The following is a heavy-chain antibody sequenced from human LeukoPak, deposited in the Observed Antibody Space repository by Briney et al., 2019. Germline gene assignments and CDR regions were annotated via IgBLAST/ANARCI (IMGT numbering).Heavy chain of an antibody. Sequence: GGSLRLSCAASGFTFSSYSMNWVRQAPGKGLEWVSSISSSSSYIYYADSVKGRFTISRDNAKNSLYLQMNSLRAEDTAVYYCARDSLQWLTDYWGQGTLVTVSS. CDR2: ISSSSSYI. CDR3: ARDSLQWLTDY. J-gene: IGHJ4*02. V-gene: IGHV3-21*01. D-gene: IGHD6-19*01. CDR1: GFTFSSYS.